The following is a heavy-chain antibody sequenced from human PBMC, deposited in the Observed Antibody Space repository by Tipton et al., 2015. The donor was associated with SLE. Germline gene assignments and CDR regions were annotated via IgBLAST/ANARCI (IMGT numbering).Heavy chain of an antibody. Sequence: TLSLTCAVYGGSSSVHYWSWSWIRQPPGKGLEWIGEINHRGSTNYNPSLKSRVTISVDTSKNQFSLKLSSVTAADTAVYYCARGPADYWGQGAQVTVSS. CDR3: ARGPADY. CDR2: INHRGST. V-gene: IGHV4-34*01. CDR1: GGSSSVHY. J-gene: IGHJ4*02.